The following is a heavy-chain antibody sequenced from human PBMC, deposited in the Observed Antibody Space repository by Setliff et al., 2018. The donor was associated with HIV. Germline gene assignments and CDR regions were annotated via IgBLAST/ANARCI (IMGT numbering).Heavy chain of an antibody. CDR1: GGSLSRTSYY. CDR3: ARRRDGSSWYRWYFDF. J-gene: IGHJ4*02. V-gene: IGHV4-39*01. Sequence: PSETLSLTCTVSGGSLSRTSYYWGWIRQPPGKGLEWLGTIYFTGSAYYNPSLKSRVTISVDTSKNQFSLKLSSVTAADTAVYYCARRRDGSSWYRWYFDFWGKGTLVTVSS. CDR2: IYFTGSA. D-gene: IGHD6-13*01.